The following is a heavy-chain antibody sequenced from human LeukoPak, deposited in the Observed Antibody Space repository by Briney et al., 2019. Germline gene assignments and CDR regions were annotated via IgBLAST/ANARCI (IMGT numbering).Heavy chain of an antibody. CDR1: GYTFTGYY. V-gene: IGHV1-2*02. D-gene: IGHD3-22*01. CDR3: ARPSVIVVAMEDAFDI. Sequence: ASVKVSCKASGYTFTGYYMHWVRQAPEQGLEWMGWINPNSGGTNYAQKFQGSVTMTRDTSISTAYMELSRLRSDDTAVYYCARPSVIVVAMEDAFDIWGQGTMVTVSS. J-gene: IGHJ3*02. CDR2: INPNSGGT.